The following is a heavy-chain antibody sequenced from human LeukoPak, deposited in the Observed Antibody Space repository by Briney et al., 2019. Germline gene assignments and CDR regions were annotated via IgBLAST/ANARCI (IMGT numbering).Heavy chain of an antibody. Sequence: SETLSLTCAVYGGSFSGYYWSWIRQPPGKGLEWIGEINHSGSTNYNPSLKSRVTISVDTSKNQFSLKLSSVTAADTAVYYCAARWYARADYWGQGTLVTVSS. CDR1: GGSFSGYY. V-gene: IGHV4-34*01. D-gene: IGHD6-13*01. CDR2: INHSGST. J-gene: IGHJ4*02. CDR3: AARWYARADY.